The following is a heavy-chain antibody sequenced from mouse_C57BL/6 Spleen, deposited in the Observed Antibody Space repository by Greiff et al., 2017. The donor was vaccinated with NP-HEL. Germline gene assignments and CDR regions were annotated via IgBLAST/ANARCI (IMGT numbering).Heavy chain of an antibody. Sequence: QVQLQQSGPELVKPGDSVKISCKASGYAFSSSWMNWVKQRPGKGLEWIGRIYPGDGDTNSNGKLKGKATLTAEKASSTAYMQLSSLTSEDSAVYCCAMSNYWYFDVWGTGTTVTVSS. J-gene: IGHJ1*03. CDR2: IYPGDGDT. CDR1: GYAFSSSW. CDR3: AMSNYWYFDV. D-gene: IGHD2-5*01. V-gene: IGHV1-82*01.